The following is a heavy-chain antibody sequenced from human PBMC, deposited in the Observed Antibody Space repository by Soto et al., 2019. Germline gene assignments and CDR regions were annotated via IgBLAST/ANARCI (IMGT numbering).Heavy chain of an antibody. V-gene: IGHV3-23*01. CDR2: ISGSGDST. Sequence: EVQLLESGGGLVQPGGSLRLSCAASGFTFSSYAMRWVRQAPVKGLEWVSAISGSGDSTYYADSVKGRFTISRDNPKNTLYLQMNSLRAEDTAVYDCARRGSGSYYDYWGQGTLVTVSS. D-gene: IGHD1-26*01. CDR1: GFTFSSYA. J-gene: IGHJ4*02. CDR3: ARRGSGSYYDY.